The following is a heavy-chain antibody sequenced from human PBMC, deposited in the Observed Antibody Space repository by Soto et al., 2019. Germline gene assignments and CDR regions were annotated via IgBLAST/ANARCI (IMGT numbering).Heavy chain of an antibody. J-gene: IGHJ5*02. CDR3: ASVKGVTEYQLLSGWFDP. CDR2: IIPIFGTA. CDR1: GGTFSSYA. D-gene: IGHD2-2*01. Sequence: SVKVSCKASGGTFSSYAISWVRQAPGQGLEWMGGIIPIFGTANYAQKFQGRVTITADESTSTAYMELSSLRSEDTAVYYCASVKGVTEYQLLSGWFDPWGQGTLVTVSS. V-gene: IGHV1-69*13.